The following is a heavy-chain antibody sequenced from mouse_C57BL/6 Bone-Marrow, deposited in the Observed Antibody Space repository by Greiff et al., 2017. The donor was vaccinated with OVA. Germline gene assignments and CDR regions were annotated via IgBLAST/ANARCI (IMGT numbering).Heavy chain of an antibody. D-gene: IGHD1-1*01. CDR3: ARDYGSSYWYFDV. CDR1: GYTFTDYY. CDR2: INPNNGGT. J-gene: IGHJ1*03. V-gene: IGHV1-26*01. Sequence: EVKLQQSGPELVKPGASVKISCKASGYTFTDYYMNWVKQSHGKSLEWIGDINPNNGGTSYNQKFKGKATLTVDKSSSTAYMELRILTSEDSAVYYCARDYGSSYWYFDVWGTGTTVTVSS.